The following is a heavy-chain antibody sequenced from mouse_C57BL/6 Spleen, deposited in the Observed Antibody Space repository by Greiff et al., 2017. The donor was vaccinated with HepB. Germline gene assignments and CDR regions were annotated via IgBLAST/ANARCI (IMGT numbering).Heavy chain of an antibody. CDR1: GYTFTSYW. CDR3: ARSHYDYGRYYAMDY. CDR2: IHPNSGST. Sequence: QVQLQQPGAELVKPGASVKLSCKASGYTFTSYWMHWVKQRPGQGLEWIGMIHPNSGSTNYNEKFKSKATLTVDKSSSTAYMQLSSLTSEDSAVYYCARSHYDYGRYYAMDYWGQGTSVTVSS. J-gene: IGHJ4*01. D-gene: IGHD2-4*01. V-gene: IGHV1-64*01.